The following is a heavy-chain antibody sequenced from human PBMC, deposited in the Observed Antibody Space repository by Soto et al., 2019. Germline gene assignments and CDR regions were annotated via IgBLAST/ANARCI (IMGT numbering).Heavy chain of an antibody. Sequence: QVQLGQSGAEVKKPGSSVKVSCKASGGSFSNYAISWVRQAPGQGLEWMGGILPIFETPNYAQKFQGRLTITADESTTTAYTELSNLESEDTAVYFCARLPNPAGNSAVVHWGQATLVTVSS. V-gene: IGHV1-69*12. J-gene: IGHJ4*02. CDR2: ILPIFETP. CDR1: GGSFSNYA. CDR3: ARLPNPAGNSAVVH. D-gene: IGHD4-4*01.